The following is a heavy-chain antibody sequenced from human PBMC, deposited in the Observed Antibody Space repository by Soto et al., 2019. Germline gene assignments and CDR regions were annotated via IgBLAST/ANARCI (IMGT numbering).Heavy chain of an antibody. V-gene: IGHV3-21*06. J-gene: IGHJ4*02. CDR1: GFTFTRYS. CDR3: ARESEDLTSNFDY. CDR2: ISSTTNYI. Sequence: PXGSLSLSCAASGFTFTRYSMNWVRQTPGKGLEWVSSISSTTNYIYYGDSMKGRFTISRDNAKNSLYLEMNSLRAEDTAVYYCARESEDLTSNFDYWGQGTLVTVSS.